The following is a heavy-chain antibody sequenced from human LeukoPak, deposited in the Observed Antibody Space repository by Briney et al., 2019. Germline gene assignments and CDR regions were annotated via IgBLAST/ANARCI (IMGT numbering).Heavy chain of an antibody. CDR2: INHSGST. CDR1: GGSFSGYY. Sequence: PSETLSLTCAVYGGSFSGYYWSWIRQPPGKGLEWIGEINHSGSTNYNPSLKSRATISVDTSKNQFSLKLSSVTAADTAVYYCARKDILTGYYKKFGGAPYDYRGQGTLVTVSS. CDR3: ARKDILTGYYKKFGGAPYDY. V-gene: IGHV4-34*01. J-gene: IGHJ4*02. D-gene: IGHD3-9*01.